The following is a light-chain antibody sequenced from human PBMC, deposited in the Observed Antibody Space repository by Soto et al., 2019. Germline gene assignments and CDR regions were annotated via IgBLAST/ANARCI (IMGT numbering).Light chain of an antibody. J-gene: IGLJ3*02. CDR2: GNS. Sequence: QSVLTQPPSVSGAPGQRVTISCTGSSSNIGAGYGVHWYHQLPGTAPKLLIYGNSNRPSGVPDRFSGSKSGTSASLAITGLQAEDAADYYCQSYDSSLSGWVFGGGTKLTVL. CDR1: SSNIGAGYG. V-gene: IGLV1-40*01. CDR3: QSYDSSLSGWV.